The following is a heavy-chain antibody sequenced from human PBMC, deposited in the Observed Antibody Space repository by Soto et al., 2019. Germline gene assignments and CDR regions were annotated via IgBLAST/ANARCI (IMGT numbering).Heavy chain of an antibody. CDR3: TSSNWHYYYMDV. Sequence: GGSLRLSCAASGFTFSSYAMSWVRQAPGKGLEWVSAISGSGGSTYYADSVKGRFTISRDNSKNTLYLQMNSLRAEDTAVYYCTSSNWHYYYMDVWAKGPRSPSP. CDR1: GFTFSSYA. D-gene: IGHD1-20*01. CDR2: ISGSGGST. J-gene: IGHJ6*03. V-gene: IGHV3-23*01.